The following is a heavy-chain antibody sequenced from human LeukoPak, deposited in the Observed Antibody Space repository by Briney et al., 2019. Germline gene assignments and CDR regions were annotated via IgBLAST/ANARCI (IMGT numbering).Heavy chain of an antibody. V-gene: IGHV1-2*04. D-gene: IGHD1/OR15-1a*01. CDR1: GYTFAGYY. CDR3: AREATRGHFDI. CDR2: INPNSGGT. J-gene: IGHJ3*02. Sequence: ASVKVSCKASGYTFAGYYMHWVRQAPGQGLEWMGWINPNSGGTNYAQKFQGWVTMTRDTSISTAYMELSRLRSDDTAVYYCAREATRGHFDIWGQGTMVTDSS.